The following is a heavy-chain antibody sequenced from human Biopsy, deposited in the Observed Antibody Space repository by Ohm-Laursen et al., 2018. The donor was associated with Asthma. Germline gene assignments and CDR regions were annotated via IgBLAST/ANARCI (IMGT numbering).Heavy chain of an antibody. CDR1: GFTFSSYA. Sequence: LRLSCAAPGFTFSSYAFNWVRQAPGKGLEWVSYITGSGSTIYYADSVEGRFTLSRDNAKNSLYLQMNSLRDEDTAVYYCAKDVFPGWELRRGPDYWGQGTLVTVSS. J-gene: IGHJ4*02. V-gene: IGHV3-48*02. D-gene: IGHD1-26*01. CDR3: AKDVFPGWELRRGPDY. CDR2: ITGSGSTI.